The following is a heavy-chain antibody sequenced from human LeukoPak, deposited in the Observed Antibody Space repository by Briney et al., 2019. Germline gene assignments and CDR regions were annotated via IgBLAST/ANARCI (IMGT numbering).Heavy chain of an antibody. J-gene: IGHJ4*02. D-gene: IGHD3-10*01. CDR2: ISSNGGST. CDR3: ARDQGSLVWFGEPLDY. CDR1: GFTFSSYA. Sequence: GGSLRLSCAASGFTFSSYAMHWVRQAPGKGLEYVSAISSNGGSTYYANSVKGRFTISRDNSKNTLYLQMGSLRAEDMAVYYCARDQGSLVWFGEPLDYWGQGTLVTVSS. V-gene: IGHV3-64*01.